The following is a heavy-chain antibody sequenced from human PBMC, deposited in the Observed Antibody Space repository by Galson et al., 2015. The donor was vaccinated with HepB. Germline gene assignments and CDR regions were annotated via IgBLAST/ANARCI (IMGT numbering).Heavy chain of an antibody. J-gene: IGHJ4*02. CDR2: IYPGDSDT. V-gene: IGHV5-51*01. D-gene: IGHD3-22*01. Sequence: QSGAEVKKPGESLKISCKGSGYSFTSYWIGWVRQMPGKGLEWMGIIYPGDSDTRYSPSFQGQVTISADKSISTAYLQWSSLKASDTAMYYCARQGISYDSSGYYFDYWGQGTLVTVSS. CDR3: ARQGISYDSSGYYFDY. CDR1: GYSFTSYW.